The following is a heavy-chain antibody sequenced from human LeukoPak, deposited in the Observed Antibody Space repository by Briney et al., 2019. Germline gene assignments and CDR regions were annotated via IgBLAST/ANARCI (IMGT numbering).Heavy chain of an antibody. CDR3: ARVLYSAAAVILDY. J-gene: IGHJ4*02. CDR1: GGSMSPYH. Sequence: PSETLSLTCTVSGGSMSPYHWGWIRQPPGKGLEWTGYIYYSGSTNYNPSLKSRVTISVDTSKNQFSLKLSSVTAADTAVYYCARVLYSAAAVILDYWGQGTLVTVSS. V-gene: IGHV4-59*12. CDR2: IYYSGST. D-gene: IGHD6-13*01.